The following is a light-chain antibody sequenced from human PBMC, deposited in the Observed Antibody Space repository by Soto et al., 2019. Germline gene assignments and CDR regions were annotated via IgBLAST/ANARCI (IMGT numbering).Light chain of an antibody. Sequence: QSALTQPASVSGSPGQSIIISCTGTSSDVGGYNSVSWYQQHPGKAPKIMIYDVTTRPSGVPNRFSGSKSGNAASLTISGLHSEDEADYYCSSYTRSDTLVFGTGTKLTVL. CDR1: SSDVGGYNS. CDR3: SSYTRSDTLV. V-gene: IGLV2-14*01. J-gene: IGLJ1*01. CDR2: DVT.